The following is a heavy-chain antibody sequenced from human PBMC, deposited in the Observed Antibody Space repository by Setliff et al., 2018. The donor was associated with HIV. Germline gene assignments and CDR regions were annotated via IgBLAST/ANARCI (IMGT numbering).Heavy chain of an antibody. V-gene: IGHV1-46*01. CDR2: INPSGGEQ. Sequence: ASVKVSCKASGHSFTTYFLHWVRQAPGQGHEWMGMINPSGGEQSYEQRFQGRVTMTTDTSTGTAYRELRSLRSDDTAVYYCARSEGQWLRPEGALCDYWGQGTRVTVSS. CDR3: ARSEGQWLRPEGALCDY. D-gene: IGHD5-12*01. CDR1: GHSFTTYF. J-gene: IGHJ4*02.